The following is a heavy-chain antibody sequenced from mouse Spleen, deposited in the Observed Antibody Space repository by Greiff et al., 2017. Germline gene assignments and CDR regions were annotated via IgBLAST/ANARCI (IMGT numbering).Heavy chain of an antibody. Sequence: VQRVESGPGLVQPSQSLSITCTVSGFSLTSYGVHWVRQSPGKGLEWLGVIWSGGSTDYNAAFISRLSISKDNSKSQVFFKMNSLQANDTAIYYCARNDGYYAYAMDYWGQGTSVTVSS. CDR3: ARNDGYYAYAMDY. D-gene: IGHD2-3*01. V-gene: IGHV2-2*02. CDR2: IWSGGST. CDR1: GFSLTSYG. J-gene: IGHJ4*01.